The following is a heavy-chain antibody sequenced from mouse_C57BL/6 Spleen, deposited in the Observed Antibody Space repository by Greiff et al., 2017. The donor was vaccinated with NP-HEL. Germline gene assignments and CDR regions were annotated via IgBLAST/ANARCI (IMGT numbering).Heavy chain of an antibody. CDR1: GYTFTDYE. Sequence: VQLQQSGAELVRPGASVTLSCKASGYTFTDYEMHWVKQTPVHGLEWIGAIDPETGGTAYNQKFKGKAILTADKSSSTAYMELRSLTSEDSAVYYCTRSLPPLSGSSPQWYFDVWGTGTTVTVSS. CDR3: TRSLPPLSGSSPQWYFDV. CDR2: IDPETGGT. D-gene: IGHD1-1*01. V-gene: IGHV1-15*01. J-gene: IGHJ1*03.